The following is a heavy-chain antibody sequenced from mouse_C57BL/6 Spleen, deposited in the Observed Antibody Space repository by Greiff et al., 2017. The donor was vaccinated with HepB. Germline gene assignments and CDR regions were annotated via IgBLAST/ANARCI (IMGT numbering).Heavy chain of an antibody. Sequence: VKLMESGAELAKPGASVKLSCKASGYTFTSYWMHWVKQRPGQGLEWIGYINPSSGYTKYNQKFKDKATLTADKSSSTAYMQLSSLTYEDSSVYYCARSDGSASAWFAYWGQGTLVTVSA. D-gene: IGHD1-1*01. CDR2: INPSSGYT. J-gene: IGHJ3*01. CDR1: GYTFTSYW. CDR3: ARSDGSASAWFAY. V-gene: IGHV1-7*01.